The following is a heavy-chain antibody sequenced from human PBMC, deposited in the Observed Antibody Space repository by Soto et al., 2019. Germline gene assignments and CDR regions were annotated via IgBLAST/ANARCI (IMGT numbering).Heavy chain of an antibody. CDR1: GGTFSNYA. V-gene: IGHV1-69*01. J-gene: IGHJ3*02. CDR3: ARRGVANSRDAFDI. Sequence: QVQLVQSGAEVKKPGTSVKVSCEVSGGTFSNYAITWVRQAPGQGLEWLGGAIPVYGSTNYAQKFQGRVTITAGESATTTFMELSSLRSDDTAAYYCARRGVANSRDAFDIWGQGTLVTVS. CDR2: AIPVYGST. D-gene: IGHD1-26*01.